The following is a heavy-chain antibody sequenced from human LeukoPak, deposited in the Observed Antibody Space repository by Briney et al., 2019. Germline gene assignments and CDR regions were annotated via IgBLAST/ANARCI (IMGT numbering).Heavy chain of an antibody. CDR3: AKDGGGATWFGH. CDR2: IYSSGAT. J-gene: IGHJ5*02. D-gene: IGHD1-26*01. V-gene: IGHV3-66*03. Sequence: GGSLRLSCAASGFSVNNNYLSWVRQAPGKGLEWVSSIYSSGATYYAEYAKGRFSISSDSSKNTFDLQMNTQRTEDTAVYYCAKDGGGATWFGHWGQGALVTVSS. CDR1: GFSVNNNY.